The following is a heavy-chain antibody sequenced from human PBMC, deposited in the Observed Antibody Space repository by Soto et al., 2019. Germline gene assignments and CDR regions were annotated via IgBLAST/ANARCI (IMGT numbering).Heavy chain of an antibody. CDR1: GGSISSGGYS. D-gene: IGHD3-3*01. CDR2: IYHSWIT. V-gene: IGHV4-30-2*01. J-gene: IGHJ4*02. Sequence: PSYTLSLTCAVSGGSISSGGYSWSWIRQPPGKGLEWIGYIYHSWITYYNPSLKSRVTISVDRSKNQFSLKLSSVTAADTAVYYCSRAGGYDFWSGYYTFFEYWGKGTLVTVSS. CDR3: SRAGGYDFWSGYYTFFEY.